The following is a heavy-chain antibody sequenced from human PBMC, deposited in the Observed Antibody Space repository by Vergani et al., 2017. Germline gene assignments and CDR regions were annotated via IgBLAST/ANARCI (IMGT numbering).Heavy chain of an antibody. CDR2: INPSGGST. V-gene: IGHV1-46*03. D-gene: IGHD2-2*02. CDR3: ARQGYCSSTNCYNGGMDV. Sequence: QVQLVQSGAEVKKPGASVKVSCKASGYTFTGYYMHWVRQAPGQGLEWMGIINPSGGSTSYAQKFQGRVAMTRDTSTSTVYMELSSLRSEDTAVYYCARQGYCSSTNCYNGGMDVWGQGTTVTVSS. CDR1: GYTFTGYY. J-gene: IGHJ6*02.